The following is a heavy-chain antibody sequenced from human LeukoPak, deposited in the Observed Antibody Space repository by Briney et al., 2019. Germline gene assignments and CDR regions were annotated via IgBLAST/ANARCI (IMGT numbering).Heavy chain of an antibody. CDR1: GFTVSSNY. V-gene: IGHV3-53*01. Sequence: GGSLRLSCAASGFTVSSNYMSWVRQAPGKGLEWVSVIYSGGSTYYADSVKGRFTISRDNSKSTLYLQMNSLRAEDTAVYYCARAARLGGNYDYYYGMDVWGQGTTVTVSS. CDR3: ARAARLGGNYDYYYGMDV. D-gene: IGHD4-23*01. J-gene: IGHJ6*02. CDR2: IYSGGST.